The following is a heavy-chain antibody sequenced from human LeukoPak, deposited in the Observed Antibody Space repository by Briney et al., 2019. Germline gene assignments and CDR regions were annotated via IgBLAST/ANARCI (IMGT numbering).Heavy chain of an antibody. CDR2: INHSGST. J-gene: IGHJ4*02. CDR3: ARGPILGRDY. CDR1: GGSFSGYY. Sequence: SETLSLTCAVYGGSFSGYYWSWIRQPPGKGLEWIGEINHSGSTNYNPSLKSRVTISVDTSKNQFSLKLSSVTAADTAVYYCARGPILGRDYWGQGTLVTVS. V-gene: IGHV4-34*01. D-gene: IGHD3-10*01.